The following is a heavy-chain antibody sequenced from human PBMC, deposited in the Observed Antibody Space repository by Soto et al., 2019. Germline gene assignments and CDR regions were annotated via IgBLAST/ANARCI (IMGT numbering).Heavy chain of an antibody. D-gene: IGHD4-17*01. Sequence: KQSQTLSLTCTVSGGSISSYYWSWIRQPPGKGLEWIGYIYYSGSTNYNPSLKSRVTISVDTSKNQFSLKLSSVTAADTAVYYCARDSEEDYGWFDPWGQGTLVTVSS. CDR2: IYYSGST. CDR3: ARDSEEDYGWFDP. CDR1: GGSISSYY. V-gene: IGHV4-59*12. J-gene: IGHJ5*02.